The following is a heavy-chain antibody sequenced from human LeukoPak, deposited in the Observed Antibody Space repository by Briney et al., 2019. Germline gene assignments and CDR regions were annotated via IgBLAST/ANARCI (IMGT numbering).Heavy chain of an antibody. CDR1: GFTFSSYW. D-gene: IGHD2-2*01. Sequence: SGGSLRLSCAASGFTFSSYWMSWVRQAPGKGLEWVANIKQDGSEKYYVDSVKGRFTISRDNAKNSLYLQMNSLRAEDTAVYYCARAVPFYCSSTSCQNHDYYYYMDVRGKGTTVTVSS. CDR3: ARAVPFYCSSTSCQNHDYYYYMDV. V-gene: IGHV3-7*01. CDR2: IKQDGSEK. J-gene: IGHJ6*03.